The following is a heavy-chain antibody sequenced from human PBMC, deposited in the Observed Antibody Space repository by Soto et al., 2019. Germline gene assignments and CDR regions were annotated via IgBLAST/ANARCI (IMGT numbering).Heavy chain of an antibody. J-gene: IGHJ6*02. CDR1: GFTFSSYA. Sequence: GGSLRLSCAASGFTFSSYAMSWVRQAPGKGLEWVAKIKQDVSEKYYVDSVKGRFTISRDNAKSSLYLQMSSLRAEDTAVYYSAKPLISDYYYFYGMDVWGQGTTVTVSS. D-gene: IGHD1-26*01. CDR2: IKQDVSEK. V-gene: IGHV3-7*03. CDR3: AKPLISDYYYFYGMDV.